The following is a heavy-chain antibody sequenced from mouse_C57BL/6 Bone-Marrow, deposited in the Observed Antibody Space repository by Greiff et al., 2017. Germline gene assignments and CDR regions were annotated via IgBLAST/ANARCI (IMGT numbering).Heavy chain of an antibody. CDR2: ISSGGSYT. CDR1: GFTFSSYG. CDR3: ERQDY. J-gene: IGHJ2*01. Sequence: EVQGVESGGDLVKPGGSLKLSCAASGFTFSSYGMSWVRQTPDKRLEWVATISSGGSYTYYPDSVKGRFTISRDNAKNTLYLQMSSLKSEGTAMYYCERQDYWGQGTTLTVSS. V-gene: IGHV5-6*01.